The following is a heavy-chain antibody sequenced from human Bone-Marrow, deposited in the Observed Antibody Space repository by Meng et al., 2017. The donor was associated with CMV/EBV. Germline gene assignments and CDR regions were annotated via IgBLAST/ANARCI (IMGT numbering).Heavy chain of an antibody. Sequence: SETLSLTCTVSGGSISSYYWSWIRQPPGKGLEWIGEINHSGSTNYNPSLKSRVTISVDTSKNQFSLKLNSVTAADTAVYYCASAATVCSSTSCYDYWGQGTLVTVSS. CDR2: INHSGST. J-gene: IGHJ4*02. V-gene: IGHV4-34*01. CDR1: GGSISSYY. CDR3: ASAATVCSSTSCYDY. D-gene: IGHD2-2*01.